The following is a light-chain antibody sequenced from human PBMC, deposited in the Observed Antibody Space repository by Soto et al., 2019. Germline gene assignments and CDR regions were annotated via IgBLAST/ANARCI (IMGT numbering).Light chain of an antibody. V-gene: IGKV1-27*01. CDR3: QQRRSWPPTIT. CDR1: QGISSY. Sequence: DIQLTQSPSSLSASVGDRVTSTCRVSQGISSYLNWYRQKPGKVPKLLIYSASNLQSGVPSRFSGSGSGTDFTLTISSLEPEDFAVYYCQQRRSWPPTITFGQGTRLEIK. CDR2: SAS. J-gene: IGKJ5*01.